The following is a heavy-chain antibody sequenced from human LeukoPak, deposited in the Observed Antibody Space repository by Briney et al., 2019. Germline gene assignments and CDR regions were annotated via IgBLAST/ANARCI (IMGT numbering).Heavy chain of an antibody. D-gene: IGHD6-19*01. CDR1: GFTFSSYA. CDR3: AMDSSGGWRGYNY. CDR2: ISGSGGST. J-gene: IGHJ4*02. V-gene: IGHV3-23*01. Sequence: GGSLRLSCAASGFTFSSYAMSWVRQAPGKGLEWVSAISGSGGSTYYADSVKGRFTISRDNSKNTLYLQMNSLRAEDTAVYYCAMDSSGGWRGYNYWGQGTLVTVSS.